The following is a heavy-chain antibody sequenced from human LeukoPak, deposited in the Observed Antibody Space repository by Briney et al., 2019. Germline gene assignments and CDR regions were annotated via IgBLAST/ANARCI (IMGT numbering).Heavy chain of an antibody. CDR1: GITLSNYG. D-gene: IGHD3-3*01. CDR3: AKGALEWTYYFDY. V-gene: IGHV3-23*01. CDR2: ISDRGGST. J-gene: IGHJ4*02. Sequence: GGSLRLSCAVSGITLSNYGMSWVRQAPGKGLQWVAGISDRGGSTNYADSVKGRFTISRDNSRNTLYLQMSSLRADDTAVYYCAKGALEWTYYFDYWGQGILVTVSS.